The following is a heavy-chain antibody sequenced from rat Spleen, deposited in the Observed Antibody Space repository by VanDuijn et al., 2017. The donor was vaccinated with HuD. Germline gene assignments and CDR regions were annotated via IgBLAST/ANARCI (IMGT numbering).Heavy chain of an antibody. CDR2: INSAGTT. CDR1: GYSITSSYR. V-gene: IGHV3-3*01. CDR3: ARLRGGTTTMDA. D-gene: IGHD1-5*01. J-gene: IGHJ4*01. Sequence: EVQLQESGPGLVKPSQSLSLTCSVTGYSITSSYRWNWIRKFPGNKLEWMGYINSAGTTNYNPSLKSRISITRDTSKNQFFLQVNSVTTEDTATYYCARLRGGTTTMDAWGQGASVTVSS.